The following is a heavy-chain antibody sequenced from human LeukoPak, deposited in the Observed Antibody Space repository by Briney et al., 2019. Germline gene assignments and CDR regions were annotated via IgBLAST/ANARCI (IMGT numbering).Heavy chain of an antibody. V-gene: IGHV3-48*01. J-gene: IGHJ5*02. CDR3: AREGYSSGWYSPTFDP. D-gene: IGHD6-19*01. Sequence: GGSLRLSCAASGFTFSSYEMNWVRQAPGKGLEWVSYISSSSSTIYYADSVKGRFTISRDNAKNSLYLQMNSLRAEDTAVYYCAREGYSSGWYSPTFDPWGQGTLVTVSS. CDR1: GFTFSSYE. CDR2: ISSSSSTI.